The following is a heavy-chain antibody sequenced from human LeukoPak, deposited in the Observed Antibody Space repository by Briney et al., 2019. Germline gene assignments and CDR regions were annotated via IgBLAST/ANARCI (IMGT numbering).Heavy chain of an antibody. CDR2: ISGSGGST. CDR3: AKDRNDGYFDY. J-gene: IGHJ4*02. Sequence: GASLRLSCAASGFTFSSYAMSWVRQAPGKGLEWVSAISGSGGSTYYADSVKGRFTISRDNSKNTLYRQMNSLRAEDTAVYYCAKDRNDGYFDYWGQGTLVTVSS. CDR1: GFTFSSYA. V-gene: IGHV3-23*01.